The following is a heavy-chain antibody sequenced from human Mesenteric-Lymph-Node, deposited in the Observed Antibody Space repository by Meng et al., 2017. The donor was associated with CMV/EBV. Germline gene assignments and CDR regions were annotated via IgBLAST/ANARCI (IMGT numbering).Heavy chain of an antibody. CDR2: ILDTGST. D-gene: IGHD6-13*01. CDR1: SGSYD. CDR3: ARVLQRADGTPHAKTWFDP. Sequence: SGSYDWSWIRQQPGQGMPWLADILDTGSTAYSPSLNRRITLSVDTPKHKFSLKLRSITAADTAVYYCARVLQRADGTPHAKTWFDPGGQGTLVTVSS. V-gene: IGHV4-61*01. J-gene: IGHJ5*02.